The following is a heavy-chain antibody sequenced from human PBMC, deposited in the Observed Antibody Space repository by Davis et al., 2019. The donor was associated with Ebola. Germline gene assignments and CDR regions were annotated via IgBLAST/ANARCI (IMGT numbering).Heavy chain of an antibody. Sequence: PGGSLRLSCATSGFTSSSSAIHWVRQAPGKGLEWVAVMSFDGSNEYYADSVKGRFIISRDISKKTLYLQMNSLRAEDTAVYYCAKDKQQIYDFWSGYYDSWGPGTLVTVSS. CDR1: GFTSSSSA. CDR3: AKDKQQIYDFWSGYYDS. J-gene: IGHJ4*02. D-gene: IGHD3-3*01. V-gene: IGHV3-30*18. CDR2: MSFDGSNE.